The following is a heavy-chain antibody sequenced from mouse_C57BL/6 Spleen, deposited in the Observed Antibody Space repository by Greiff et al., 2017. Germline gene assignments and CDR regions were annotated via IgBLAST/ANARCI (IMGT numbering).Heavy chain of an antibody. J-gene: IGHJ1*03. Sequence: VQLQQSGAELVKPGASVKISCKASGYAFSSYWMNWVQQRPGKGLEWIGQIYPGDGDTNYNGKFKGKATLTADKSSSTAYMQLSSLTSEDSAVXWCARPFYYYGSSYWYFEVWDTGTT. V-gene: IGHV1-80*01. CDR1: GYAFSSYW. CDR3: ARPFYYYGSSYWYFEV. CDR2: IYPGDGDT. D-gene: IGHD1-1*01.